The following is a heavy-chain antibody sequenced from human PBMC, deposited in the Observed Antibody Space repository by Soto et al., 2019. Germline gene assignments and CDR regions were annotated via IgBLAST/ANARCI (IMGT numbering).Heavy chain of an antibody. CDR2: IYYSGST. CDR1: GGSISSSNYY. V-gene: IGHV4-39*01. J-gene: IGHJ5*02. Sequence: SETLSLTCTVSGGSISSSNYYWGWIRQPPGKGLEWIGSIYYSGSTYYNPSLKSRVTISVDTSKNQFSLKLSSVTAADTAVYYRARHVGSSRWYVRFDPWAQGTQVTLS. D-gene: IGHD6-19*01. CDR3: ARHVGSSRWYVRFDP.